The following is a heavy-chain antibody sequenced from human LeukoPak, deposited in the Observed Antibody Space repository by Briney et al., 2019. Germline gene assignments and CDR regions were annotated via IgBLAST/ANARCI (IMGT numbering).Heavy chain of an antibody. D-gene: IGHD1-26*01. V-gene: IGHV3-23*01. J-gene: IGHJ4*02. Sequence: GGSLRLSCAVSGFTFFSYPMAWVRQAPGKGLEWVSGISDSGGNTYYADSVKGRFTISRDNSKNTLYLQMNSLRAEDTAQYYCAKSWYSGQDAFDFWGQGTLVTVSS. CDR2: ISDSGGNT. CDR1: GFTFFSYP. CDR3: AKSWYSGQDAFDF.